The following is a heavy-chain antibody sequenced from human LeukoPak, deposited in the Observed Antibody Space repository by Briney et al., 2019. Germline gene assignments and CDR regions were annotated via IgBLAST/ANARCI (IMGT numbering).Heavy chain of an antibody. Sequence: PSETLSLTCTVSGGSISSYYWSWIRQPPGKGLEWIGYIYYSGSTNYNPSLKSRVTISVDTSKNQFSLKLSSVTAADTAVYYCARRGWWELLRLDYWGQGTLVTVSS. CDR1: GGSISSYY. CDR2: IYYSGST. V-gene: IGHV4-59*08. J-gene: IGHJ4*02. D-gene: IGHD1-26*01. CDR3: ARRGWWELLRLDY.